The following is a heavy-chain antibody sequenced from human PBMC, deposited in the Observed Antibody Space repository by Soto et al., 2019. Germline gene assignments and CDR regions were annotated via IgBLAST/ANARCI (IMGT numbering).Heavy chain of an antibody. CDR3: VKGQGSSWYFWFDP. J-gene: IGHJ5*02. D-gene: IGHD6-13*01. V-gene: IGHV3-64D*06. CDR1: GFTFSNYA. CDR2: LSSNGVNT. Sequence: LRLSCSVSGFTFSNYAMHWVRQAPGKGLEYVSALSSNGVNTYYADSVKGRFTISRDTSMNTLYLQMSILRTEDTAVYYCVKGQGSSWYFWFDPWGQGTLVTVSS.